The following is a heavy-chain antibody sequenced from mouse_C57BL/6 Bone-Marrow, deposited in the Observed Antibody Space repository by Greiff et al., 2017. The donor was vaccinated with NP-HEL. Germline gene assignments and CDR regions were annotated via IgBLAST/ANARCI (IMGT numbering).Heavy chain of an antibody. V-gene: IGHV6-6*01. Sequence: EVKVVESGGGLVQPGGSMKLSCAASGFTFSDAWMDWVRQSPEKGLEWVAEIRNKANNHATYYAESVKGRFTISRDDSKSSVYLQMNSLRAEDTGIYYCTGVDLYWYFDVWGTGTTVTVSS. CDR3: TGVDLYWYFDV. J-gene: IGHJ1*03. CDR1: GFTFSDAW. CDR2: IRNKANNHAT. D-gene: IGHD1-1*01.